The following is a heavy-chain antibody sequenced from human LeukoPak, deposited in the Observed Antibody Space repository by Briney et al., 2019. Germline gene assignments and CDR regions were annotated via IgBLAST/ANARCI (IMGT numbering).Heavy chain of an antibody. V-gene: IGHV4-59*01. Sequence: SETLSLTCAVSGGSISSYYWSWIRQPPGKGLEWIGYIYYSGSTNYNPSLKSRVTISVDTSKNQFSLKLSSVTAADTAVYYCATSSTSLGAFDIWGQGTMVTVSS. J-gene: IGHJ3*02. CDR3: ATSSTSLGAFDI. CDR2: IYYSGST. CDR1: GGSISSYY. D-gene: IGHD2-2*01.